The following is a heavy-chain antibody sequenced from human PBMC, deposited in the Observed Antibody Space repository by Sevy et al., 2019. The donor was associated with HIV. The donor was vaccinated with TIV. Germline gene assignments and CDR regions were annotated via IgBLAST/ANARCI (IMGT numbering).Heavy chain of an antibody. CDR2: IIGSGGST. CDR1: GFTFSNYA. V-gene: IGHV3-23*01. CDR3: AKGDIVVVVAALFDY. Sequence: GGSLRLSCAASGFTFSNYAMSWVRQAPGKGLEWVSGIIGSGGSTYYTDSVKGRFTISRDNSKNTLHLQMNSLRAEDTAVYYCAKGDIVVVVAALFDYWGHGTLVTVSS. J-gene: IGHJ4*01. D-gene: IGHD2-15*01.